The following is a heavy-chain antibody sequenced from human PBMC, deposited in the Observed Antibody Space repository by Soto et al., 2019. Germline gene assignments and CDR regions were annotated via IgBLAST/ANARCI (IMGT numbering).Heavy chain of an antibody. J-gene: IGHJ1*01. CDR3: ARQLRAATPYAGAQPQLFQH. V-gene: IGHV4-39*01. CDR2: IYYSGST. CDR1: GGSISSSSYY. Sequence: QLQLQESGPGLVKPSETLSLTCTVSGGSISSSSYYWGWIRQPPGKGLEWIGSIYYSGSTYYNPSLKSRVTISVDTSKNQFSLKLSSVTAADTAVYYCARQLRAATPYAGAQPQLFQHWGQGTLVTVSS. D-gene: IGHD2-2*01.